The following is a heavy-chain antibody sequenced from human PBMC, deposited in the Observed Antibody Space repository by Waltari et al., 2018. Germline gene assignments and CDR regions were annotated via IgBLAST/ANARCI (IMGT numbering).Heavy chain of an antibody. CDR2: IYISGST. D-gene: IGHD5-12*01. Sequence: QVQLQESGPGLVKPSQTLSLTCTVSGGSISSGNYYWNWIRQPAGKGLEWVGRIYISGSTNYNPPLKRRVMISLDTSKSLFSLKLNSVSAADTAVYFCAREVRVYSGYEEDYYYGMDVWGQGTTVTVSS. V-gene: IGHV4-61*02. J-gene: IGHJ6*02. CDR3: AREVRVYSGYEEDYYYGMDV. CDR1: GGSISSGNYY.